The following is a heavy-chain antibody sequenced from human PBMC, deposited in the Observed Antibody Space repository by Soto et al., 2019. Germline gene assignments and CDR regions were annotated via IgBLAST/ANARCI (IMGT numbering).Heavy chain of an antibody. Sequence: QMQLVESGGGVVQPGGSLRLSCAASGFTFNYYPMHWVRQAPGKGLEWVAVVSFDGSNKYYAGSVKGRFTISKDNSKNTLYLQMKSLRREDTAVYYCARLPGPLVAVLYICPLDGREAMSDVDVWGQGTTVTVSS. V-gene: IGHV3-30-3*01. J-gene: IGHJ6*02. D-gene: IGHD6-19*01. CDR3: ARLPGPLVAVLYICPLDGREAMSDVDV. CDR1: GFTFNYYP. CDR2: VSFDGSNK.